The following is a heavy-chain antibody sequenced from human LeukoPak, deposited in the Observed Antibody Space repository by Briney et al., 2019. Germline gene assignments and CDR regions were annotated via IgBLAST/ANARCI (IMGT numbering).Heavy chain of an antibody. Sequence: SETLSLTCTVSGGSISSYYWSWIRQPAGKGLEWLGRIYTSGSTNYNPSLKSRVTMSVDTSKNQFSLKLTSVTAADTAVYYCARGPTTVTTYFQHWGQGTLVTVSS. J-gene: IGHJ1*01. CDR3: ARGPTTVTTYFQH. V-gene: IGHV4-4*07. CDR2: IYTSGST. CDR1: GGSISSYY. D-gene: IGHD4-17*01.